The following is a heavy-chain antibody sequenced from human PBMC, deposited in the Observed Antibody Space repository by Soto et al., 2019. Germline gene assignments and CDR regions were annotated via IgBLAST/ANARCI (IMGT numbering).Heavy chain of an antibody. D-gene: IGHD7-27*01. V-gene: IGHV3-48*01. CDR3: ARDLSWGSNWYYYMDV. Sequence: GGSLRLSCATSGFILSDCAMDWVRQAPGKGLEWVSYISSSSSVIDYADSVKGRFTVSRDNARNSLYLQMNSLGAEDTAVYYCARDLSWGSNWYYYMDVWGKGTTVTVSS. J-gene: IGHJ6*03. CDR2: ISSSSSVI. CDR1: GFILSDCA.